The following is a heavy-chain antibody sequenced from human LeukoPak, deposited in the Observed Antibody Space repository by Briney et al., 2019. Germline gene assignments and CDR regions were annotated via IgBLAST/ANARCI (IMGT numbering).Heavy chain of an antibody. D-gene: IGHD7-27*01. Sequence: KPSETLSLTCTVSGGSISSYYWNWIRQPPGKGLEWIGYIYYTGSTNYNPSLRSRVTISVDTPKNQFSLKLSSVTAADTAVYYCARATTGEPYSWFDPWGQGTLVTVSS. J-gene: IGHJ5*02. CDR1: GGSISSYY. CDR2: IYYTGST. V-gene: IGHV4-59*01. CDR3: ARATTGEPYSWFDP.